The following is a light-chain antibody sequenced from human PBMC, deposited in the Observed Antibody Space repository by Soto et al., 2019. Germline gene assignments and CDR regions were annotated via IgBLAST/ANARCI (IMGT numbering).Light chain of an antibody. V-gene: IGKV3-15*01. Sequence: EVAMTPSPATLSVSPGERAILSCRTSQGVSSNLAWYQQKPGLPPRLLIYGASTRSTGIPARFSGSGSGTELTLTLSRLQSEDFAVYYCQQYDNRPPFTFGPGTKVDIK. CDR2: GAS. J-gene: IGKJ3*01. CDR3: QQYDNRPPFT. CDR1: QGVSSN.